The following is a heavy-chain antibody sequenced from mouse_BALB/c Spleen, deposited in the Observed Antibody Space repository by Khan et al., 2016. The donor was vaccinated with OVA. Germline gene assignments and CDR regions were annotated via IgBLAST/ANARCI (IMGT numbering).Heavy chain of an antibody. J-gene: IGHJ3*01. CDR3: TRLAYYYDSEGFAY. V-gene: IGHV5-6*01. Sequence: EVELVESGGDLVKPGGSLKLSCAASGFTFSTYGMSWVRQTPDKRLEWVATVSTGGSYTYYPDSVKGRFTISRDNAKTTLYLQMSGLKSEDTAMFCCTRLAYYYDSEGFAYWGQGTLVTVAA. CDR1: GFTFSTYG. CDR2: VSTGGSYT. D-gene: IGHD1-1*01.